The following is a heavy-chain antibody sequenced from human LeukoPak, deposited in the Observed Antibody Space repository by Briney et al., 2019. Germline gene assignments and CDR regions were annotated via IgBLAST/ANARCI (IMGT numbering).Heavy chain of an antibody. J-gene: IGHJ4*02. V-gene: IGHV3-23*01. CDR1: GFAFNTYA. Sequence: GGSLRLSCAASGFAFNTYAMSWVRQAPGKGLDWVSALSGNGDKTYYAGSVRGRFTISRDNSKNTLYLQMNSLRAEDTAVYYCARGSTVTRLSYFDYWGQGTLVTVSS. D-gene: IGHD4-17*01. CDR2: LSGNGDKT. CDR3: ARGSTVTRLSYFDY.